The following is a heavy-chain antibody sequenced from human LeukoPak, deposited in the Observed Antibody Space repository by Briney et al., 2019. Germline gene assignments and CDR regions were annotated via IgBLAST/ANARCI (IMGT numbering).Heavy chain of an antibody. Sequence: GGSLRLSCAASGFTFSSYNMNWVRQAPGKGLEWVSSITSGSSYIYYADSVKGRFTISRDNAKNSLCLQMNSLRAEDTAVYYCARDSSGYVPLSLTPYSYMDVWGKGTTVTVSS. J-gene: IGHJ6*03. D-gene: IGHD6-25*01. V-gene: IGHV3-21*01. CDR2: ITSGSSYI. CDR1: GFTFSSYN. CDR3: ARDSSGYVPLSLTPYSYMDV.